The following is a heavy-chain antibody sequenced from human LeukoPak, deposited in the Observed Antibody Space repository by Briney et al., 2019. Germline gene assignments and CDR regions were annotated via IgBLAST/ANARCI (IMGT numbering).Heavy chain of an antibody. CDR3: ARGRLGDS. CDR2: IKEDGSEK. Sequence: GGSLRLSCAASGFTFRTYWMSWVRQAPGKGLEWVANIKEDGSEKYYVDSVKGRFTISRDNAKNSLYLQMNNLRAEDTAVYYCARGRLGDSWGQGTLVTVSS. V-gene: IGHV3-7*01. CDR1: GFTFRTYW. D-gene: IGHD4-11*01. J-gene: IGHJ4*02.